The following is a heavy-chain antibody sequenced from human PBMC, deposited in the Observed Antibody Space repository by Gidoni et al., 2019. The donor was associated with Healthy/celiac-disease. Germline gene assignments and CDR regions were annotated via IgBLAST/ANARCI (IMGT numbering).Heavy chain of an antibody. V-gene: IGHV3-30*04. Sequence: QVQLVESGGGVVQPGRSLRLSFAASGFTFSSYAMHWVRQAPGKGLEWVAVISYDGSNKYYADSVKGRFTISRDNSKNTLYLQMNSLRAEDTAVYYCARDLALMGGGNAFDIWDQGTMVTVSS. D-gene: IGHD2-15*01. CDR2: ISYDGSNK. CDR1: GFTFSSYA. J-gene: IGHJ3*02. CDR3: ARDLALMGGGNAFDI.